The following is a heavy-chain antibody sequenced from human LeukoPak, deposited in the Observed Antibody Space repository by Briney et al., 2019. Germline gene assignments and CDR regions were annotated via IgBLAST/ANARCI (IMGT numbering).Heavy chain of an antibody. J-gene: IGHJ5*02. Sequence: PGGSLRLSCAASGFTFSSYWMSWVRQAPGKGLEWVANIKQDGSEKYYVDSVKGRFTISRDNAKNSLYLQMNSLRAGDTAVYYCARVRGGYCSSTSCYGWFDPWGQGTLVTVSS. D-gene: IGHD2-2*01. CDR1: GFTFSSYW. CDR3: ARVRGGYCSSTSCYGWFDP. V-gene: IGHV3-7*01. CDR2: IKQDGSEK.